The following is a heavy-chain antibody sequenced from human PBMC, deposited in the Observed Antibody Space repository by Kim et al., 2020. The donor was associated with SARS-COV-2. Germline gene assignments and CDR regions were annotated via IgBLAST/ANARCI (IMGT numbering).Heavy chain of an antibody. D-gene: IGHD2-15*01. CDR1: GYTFTSYG. CDR2: INTFNGNT. V-gene: IGHV1-18*01. J-gene: IGHJ4*02. Sequence: ASVKVSCKASGYTFTSYGISWVRQAPGQGLEWMGWINTFNGNTNYAQKLQGRVTMTTDTSTSTAYMELRSLRSDDTAVYYCARVTSGYCSGGSCYYFDYWGQGTLVTVCS. CDR3: ARVTSGYCSGGSCYYFDY.